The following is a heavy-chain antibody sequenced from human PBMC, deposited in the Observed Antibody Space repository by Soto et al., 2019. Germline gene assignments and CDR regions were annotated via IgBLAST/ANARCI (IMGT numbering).Heavy chain of an antibody. CDR1: GGSISSSSYY. CDR3: ARHARERRRTHIDY. CDR2: IYYSGST. V-gene: IGHV4-39*01. D-gene: IGHD1-1*01. Sequence: QLQLQESGPGLVKPSETLSLTCTVSGGSISSSSYYWGWIRQPPGKGLEWIGSIYYSGSTYYNPSLKSRVTISVDTSKNQFSLKLSSVTAADTAVYYCARHARERRRTHIDYWGQGTLVTVSS. J-gene: IGHJ4*02.